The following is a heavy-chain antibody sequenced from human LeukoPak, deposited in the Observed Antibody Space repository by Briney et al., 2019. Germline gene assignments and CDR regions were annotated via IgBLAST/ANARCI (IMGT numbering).Heavy chain of an antibody. CDR3: AKETLPTYYYDSSGYYPDDY. V-gene: IGHV3-23*01. J-gene: IGHJ4*02. Sequence: GGSLRLSCAASGFTFSNYVMSWVRQAPGKGLEWVSTISDSGGSTFYADSVKGRFTISRDNSKNTLYLQMNSLRAEDTAVYYCAKETLPTYYYDSSGYYPDDYWGQGTLVTVSS. D-gene: IGHD3-22*01. CDR1: GFTFSNYV. CDR2: ISDSGGST.